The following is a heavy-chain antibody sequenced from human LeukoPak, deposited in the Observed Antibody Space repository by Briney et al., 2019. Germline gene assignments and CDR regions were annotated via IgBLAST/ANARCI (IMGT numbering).Heavy chain of an antibody. CDR3: ARHLFYVRNFDY. D-gene: IGHD3-10*02. J-gene: IGHJ4*02. V-gene: IGHV4-34*01. CDR2: INHSGST. Sequence: PSETLSLTCAVYGGSFSGYYWSCIRQPPAHGLEWIGEINHSGSTNYNPSLKSRVTISVDTSKNQFSLKLSSVTAADTAVYYCARHLFYVRNFDYWGQGTLVTVSS. CDR1: GGSFSGYY.